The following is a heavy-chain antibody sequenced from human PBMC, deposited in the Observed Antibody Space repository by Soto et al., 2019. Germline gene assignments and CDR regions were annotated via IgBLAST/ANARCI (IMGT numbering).Heavy chain of an antibody. CDR1: GFTFSSYG. CDR3: AKDRLRPGRAYAMDV. CDR2: ISYDGSNK. D-gene: IGHD6-25*01. V-gene: IGHV3-30*18. Sequence: QVQLVESGGGVVQPGRSLRLSCAASGFTFSSYGMHWVRQAPGKGLEWVAVISYDGSNKYYADSVKGRFTISRDNSKNTLYLQMNSLRAEDTAVYYCAKDRLRPGRAYAMDVWGQGTTVTVSS. J-gene: IGHJ6*02.